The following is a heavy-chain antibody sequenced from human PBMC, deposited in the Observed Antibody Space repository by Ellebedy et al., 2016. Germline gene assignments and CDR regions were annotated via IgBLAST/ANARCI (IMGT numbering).Heavy chain of an antibody. CDR3: ARRGDIAARRADYYYYMDV. J-gene: IGHJ6*03. CDR1: GFTFSDYY. CDR2: ISSSGSTI. V-gene: IGHV3-11*01. Sequence: GGSLRLSXAASGFTFSDYYMSWIRQAPGKGLEWVSYISSSGSTIYYADSVKGRFTISRDNAKNSLYLQMNSLRAEDTAVYYCARRGDIAARRADYYYYMDVWGKGTTVTVSS. D-gene: IGHD6-6*01.